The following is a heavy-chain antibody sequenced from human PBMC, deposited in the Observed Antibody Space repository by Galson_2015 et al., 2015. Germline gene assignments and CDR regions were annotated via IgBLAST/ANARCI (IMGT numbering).Heavy chain of an antibody. V-gene: IGHV1-69*13. CDR3: ARGMSEETLAVAGTVHIYYYGMDV. Sequence: SVKVSCKASGGTFSSYAISWVRQAPGQGLEWMGGIIPIFGTANYAQKFQGRVTITADESTSTAYMELSSLRSEDTAVYYCARGMSEETLAVAGTVHIYYYGMDVWGQGTTVTVSS. D-gene: IGHD6-19*01. J-gene: IGHJ6*02. CDR1: GGTFSSYA. CDR2: IIPIFGTA.